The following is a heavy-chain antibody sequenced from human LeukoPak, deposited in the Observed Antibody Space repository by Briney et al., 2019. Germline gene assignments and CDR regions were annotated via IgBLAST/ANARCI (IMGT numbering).Heavy chain of an antibody. D-gene: IGHD3-9*01. CDR3: ARATFYGILTGTYHGVAFDI. Sequence: SVTLSLTCTVSGGSLSGYYWSWIRQPPGKGLKWIGYIYYSGSTNYNPSLKSRVTISVDTSKNQFSLKLSSVTAADTAVCYCARATFYGILTGTYHGVAFDIWGQGTMVTVSS. V-gene: IGHV4-59*01. CDR2: IYYSGST. J-gene: IGHJ3*02. CDR1: GGSLSGYY.